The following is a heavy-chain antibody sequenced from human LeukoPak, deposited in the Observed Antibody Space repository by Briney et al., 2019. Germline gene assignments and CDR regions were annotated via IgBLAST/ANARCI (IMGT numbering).Heavy chain of an antibody. Sequence: ASVKVSCKASGGTFSSYAISWVRQAPGQGLEWMGGIIPIFGTANYAQKFQGRVTITTDESTSTAYMELSSLRSEDTAVYYCARDADAYCGGDCYSYFDYRGQGTLVTVSS. V-gene: IGHV1-69*05. CDR3: ARDADAYCGGDCYSYFDY. D-gene: IGHD2-21*02. CDR1: GGTFSSYA. CDR2: IIPIFGTA. J-gene: IGHJ4*02.